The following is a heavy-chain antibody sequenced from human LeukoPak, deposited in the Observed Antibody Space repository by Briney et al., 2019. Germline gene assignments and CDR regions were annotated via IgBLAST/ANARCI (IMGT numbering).Heavy chain of an antibody. CDR2: INSDGSRT. V-gene: IGHV3-74*01. CDR1: AFTSITYW. D-gene: IGHD6-6*01. Sequence: SLRLSCAASAFTSITYWMHWVRHAPGNGLGWVSRINSDGSRTTYADSVKGRFTISRDNAKNTMYMQMTSLTAEDTAVYYCASLLLCYGCSSSSDASDIWGQGTRVTVSA. J-gene: IGHJ3*02. CDR3: ASLLLCYGCSSSSDASDI.